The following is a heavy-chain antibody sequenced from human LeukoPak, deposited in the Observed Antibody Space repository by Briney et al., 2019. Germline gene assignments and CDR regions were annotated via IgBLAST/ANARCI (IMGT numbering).Heavy chain of an antibody. D-gene: IGHD3-10*01. V-gene: IGHV4-30-4*07. CDR1: GGSISSGGYS. CDR2: IYYSGST. CDR3: ARVYFYYGSGSYLFPDY. J-gene: IGHJ4*02. Sequence: SETLSLTCTVSGGSISSGGYSWSWIRQPPGKGLEWIGYIYYSGSTYYNPSLKSRVTISVDTSKNQFSLKLSSVTAADTAVYYCARVYFYYGSGSYLFPDYWGQGTLVTVSS.